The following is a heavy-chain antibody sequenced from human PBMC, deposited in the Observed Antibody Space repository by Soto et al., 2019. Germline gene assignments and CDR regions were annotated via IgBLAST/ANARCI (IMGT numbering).Heavy chain of an antibody. CDR1: GGTFSSYA. CDR3: ARGSASDSSGYYYEDYYYYGMDV. D-gene: IGHD3-22*01. J-gene: IGHJ6*02. CDR2: IIPIFGTA. V-gene: IGHV1-69*13. Sequence: SVKVSCKASGGTFSSYAISWVRQAPGQGLEWMGGIIPIFGTANHAQKFQGRVTITADESTSTAYMELSSLRSEDTAVYYCARGSASDSSGYYYEDYYYYGMDVWGQGTTVTVS.